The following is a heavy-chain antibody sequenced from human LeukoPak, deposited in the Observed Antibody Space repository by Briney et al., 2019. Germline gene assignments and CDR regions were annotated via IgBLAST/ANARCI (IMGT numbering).Heavy chain of an antibody. V-gene: IGHV3-23*01. Sequence: GGSLRLSCAASGFTFSSYAMSWVRQAPGKGLEWVSAISGSGGSTYYADSVKGRFTISRDNSKNTLHLQMNSLRAEDTAVYYCAKDGDVDTAMVDYYYYGMDVWGQGTTVTVSS. D-gene: IGHD5-18*01. CDR2: ISGSGGST. CDR3: AKDGDVDTAMVDYYYYGMDV. J-gene: IGHJ6*02. CDR1: GFTFSSYA.